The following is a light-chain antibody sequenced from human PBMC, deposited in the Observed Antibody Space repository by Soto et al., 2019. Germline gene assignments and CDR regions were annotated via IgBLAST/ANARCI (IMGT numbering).Light chain of an antibody. CDR1: NIESKS. J-gene: IGLJ1*01. CDR2: DDS. Sequence: SYELTQPPSVSVAPGQTARITCGGNNIESKSVHWYQQRPGQAPVLVVHDDSDRPSGIPERISGSNSGNTATLTISRVEAGDEAEYYCQVWDSSSDDYVFGVGTKLTVL. V-gene: IGLV3-21*02. CDR3: QVWDSSSDDYV.